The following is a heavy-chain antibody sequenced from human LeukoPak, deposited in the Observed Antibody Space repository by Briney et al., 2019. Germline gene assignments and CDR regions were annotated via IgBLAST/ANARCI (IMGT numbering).Heavy chain of an antibody. D-gene: IGHD6-13*01. J-gene: IGHJ4*02. CDR1: GYTFTSYY. CDR2: INPSGGST. V-gene: IGHV1-46*01. Sequence: ASVKVSCKASGYTFTSYYMHWVRQAPGQGLEWMGIINPSGGSTSYAQKFQGRVTMTRDTSTSTVYMVLSSLTSEDTAVYYCARDGSKWNFDYWGQGTLVTVSS. CDR3: ARDGSKWNFDY.